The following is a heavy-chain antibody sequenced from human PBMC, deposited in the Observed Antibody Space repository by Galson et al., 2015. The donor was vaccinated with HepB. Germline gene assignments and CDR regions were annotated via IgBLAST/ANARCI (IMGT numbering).Heavy chain of an antibody. D-gene: IGHD4-23*01. CDR2: IYSGGST. V-gene: IGHV3-66*01. CDR3: TTDPGTVVTPGY. Sequence: SLRLSCAASGFTVSSNYMSWVRQAPGKGLEWVSVIYSGGSTYYADSVKGRFTISRDNSKNTLYLQMNSLKTEDTAVYYCTTDPGTVVTPGYWGQGTLVTVSS. CDR1: GFTVSSNY. J-gene: IGHJ4*02.